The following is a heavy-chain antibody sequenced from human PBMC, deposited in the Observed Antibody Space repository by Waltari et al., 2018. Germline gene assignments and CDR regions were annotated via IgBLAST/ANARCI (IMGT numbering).Heavy chain of an antibody. V-gene: IGHV3-48*04. J-gene: IGHJ4*02. CDR1: GFSFSIYS. CDR2: ISSSSSTI. D-gene: IGHD2-21*02. CDR3: ARDNDYYFDY. Sequence: EVQLVESGGVLVQLGGSLRLSCVAAGFSFSIYSMNGFRQAPWKGLELVSYISSSSSTIYYADSVKGRFTFSRDNAKNSLYLQMNSLRAEDTAVYYCARDNDYYFDYWGQGTLVTVSS.